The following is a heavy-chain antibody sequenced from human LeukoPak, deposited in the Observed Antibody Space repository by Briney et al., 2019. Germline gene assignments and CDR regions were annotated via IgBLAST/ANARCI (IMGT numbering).Heavy chain of an antibody. V-gene: IGHV1-24*01. CDR2: FDPEDGET. Sequence: ASVKVSCKVSGYTLTELSMHWVRQAPGKGLEWMGGFDPEDGETIYAQKFQGRVTMTEDTSTDTAYMELSSLRSEDTAVYYCATVGGFSDSSGYYFEIDYWGQGTLVTVPS. CDR3: ATVGGFSDSSGYYFEIDY. CDR1: GYTLTELS. J-gene: IGHJ4*02. D-gene: IGHD3-22*01.